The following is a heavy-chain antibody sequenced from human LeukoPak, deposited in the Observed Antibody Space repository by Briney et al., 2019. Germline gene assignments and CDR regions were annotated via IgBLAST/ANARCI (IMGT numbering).Heavy chain of an antibody. CDR3: AKGGTVVTRYYFDY. Sequence: ASVKVSCKASGYTFTSYDINWVRQATGQGLEWMGWMNPNSGNTGYAQKFQGRVTMTRNTSISTAYMELSSLRAEDTAVYYCAKGGTVVTRYYFDYWGQGTLVTVSS. CDR2: MNPNSGNT. V-gene: IGHV1-8*01. D-gene: IGHD2-15*01. CDR1: GYTFTSYD. J-gene: IGHJ4*02.